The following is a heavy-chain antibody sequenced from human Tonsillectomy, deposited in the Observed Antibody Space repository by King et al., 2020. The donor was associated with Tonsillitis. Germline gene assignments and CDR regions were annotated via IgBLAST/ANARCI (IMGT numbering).Heavy chain of an antibody. CDR3: ARTEIEWELLGAMDV. D-gene: IGHD1-26*01. CDR2: SSRSGSTI. CDR1: GFTFSDYY. J-gene: IGHJ6*02. Sequence: VQLVESGGGLVKPGGSLRLSCAASGFTFSDYYMSWIRHAPGKGLEWVSYSSRSGSTIDDADSVKGRFTISRDNAKNSLYLQMNSLRAEDTAVYYCARTEIEWELLGAMDVWGQGTTVTVSS. V-gene: IGHV3-11*01.